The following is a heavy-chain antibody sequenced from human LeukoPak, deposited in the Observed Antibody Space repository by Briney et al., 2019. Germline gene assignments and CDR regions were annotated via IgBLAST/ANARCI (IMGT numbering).Heavy chain of an antibody. V-gene: IGHV3-30*02. CDR3: AKGLVGATNY. CDR2: IRYDGSNK. D-gene: IGHD1-26*01. Sequence: TGGSLRLSCAVSGITFSSCGMSWVRQAPGKGLEWVAFIRYDGSNKYYADSVKGRFTISRDNSKNTLYLQMNSLRAEDTAVYYCAKGLVGATNYWGQGTLVTVSS. J-gene: IGHJ4*02. CDR1: GITFSSCG.